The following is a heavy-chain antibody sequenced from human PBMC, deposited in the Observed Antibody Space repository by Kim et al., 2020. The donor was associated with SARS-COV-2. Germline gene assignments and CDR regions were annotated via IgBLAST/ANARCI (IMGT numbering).Heavy chain of an antibody. J-gene: IGHJ5*02. CDR3: ARGRYSSSSVSWFDP. D-gene: IGHD6-6*01. V-gene: IGHV6-1*01. Sequence: VSVKSRITITPDTSKNQLSLQLNSVTPEDTAVYYCARGRYSSSSVSWFDPWGQGTLVTVSS.